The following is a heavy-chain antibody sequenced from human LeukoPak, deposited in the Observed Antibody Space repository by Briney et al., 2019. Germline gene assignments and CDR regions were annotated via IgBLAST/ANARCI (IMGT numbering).Heavy chain of an antibody. D-gene: IGHD2-2*01. CDR3: ARGGGGYQLPFDY. Sequence: GGSLRLSCAASEFTFDDYAMHWVRQAPGKGLEWVSGISWNGGSTGYADSVKGRFAISRDNAKNSLYLQMNSLRADDTALYYCARGGGGYQLPFDYWGQGTLVTVSS. J-gene: IGHJ4*02. CDR2: ISWNGGST. CDR1: EFTFDDYA. V-gene: IGHV3-20*04.